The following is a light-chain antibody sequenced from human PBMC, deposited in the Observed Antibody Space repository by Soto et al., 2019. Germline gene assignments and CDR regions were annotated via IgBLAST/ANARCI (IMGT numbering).Light chain of an antibody. J-gene: IGKJ1*01. CDR1: QDIISW. V-gene: IGKV1-12*01. Sequence: DVQMTQSPSSVSASVGDRVTITCRACQDIISWLVWYQQKPGKAPKLLISSASSLQSGVPSRFSGSGSGTDFTLTITSLQPEDFATYYCQQARYFPLAFGQGTKVEIK. CDR2: SAS. CDR3: QQARYFPLA.